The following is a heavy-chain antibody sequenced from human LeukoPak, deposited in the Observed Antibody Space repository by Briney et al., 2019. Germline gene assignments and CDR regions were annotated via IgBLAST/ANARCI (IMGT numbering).Heavy chain of an antibody. CDR2: IYYSGST. Sequence: SSETPSLTCTVSGGSISSSSYYWGWIRQPPGKGLEWIESIYYSGSTYYNPSLKSRVTIDTSKNQFSLKLSSVTAADTAVYYCARQLGYCSSTSCYADKVDYWGQGTLVTVSS. V-gene: IGHV4-39*01. J-gene: IGHJ4*02. CDR1: GGSISSSSYY. CDR3: ARQLGYCSSTSCYADKVDY. D-gene: IGHD2-2*01.